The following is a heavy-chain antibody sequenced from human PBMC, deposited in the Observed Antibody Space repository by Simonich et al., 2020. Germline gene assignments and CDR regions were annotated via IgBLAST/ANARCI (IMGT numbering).Heavy chain of an antibody. CDR2: INHSGST. CDR3: ARGLIGGSYYY. D-gene: IGHD1-26*01. Sequence: QVQLQQWGAGLLKPSETLSLTCAVYGGSFSGYYWSWIRQPPGKGLEWTGEINHSGSTNYNPSLKSRVTISVDTSKSQFSQKLSSVTAADTAVYYCARGLIGGSYYYWGQGTLVTVSS. V-gene: IGHV4-34*01. CDR1: GGSFSGYY. J-gene: IGHJ4*02.